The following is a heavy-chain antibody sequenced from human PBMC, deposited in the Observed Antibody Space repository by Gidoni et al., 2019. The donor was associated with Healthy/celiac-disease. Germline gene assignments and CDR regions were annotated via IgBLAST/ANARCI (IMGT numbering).Heavy chain of an antibody. CDR3: ARDRGDGYIFWYFDL. J-gene: IGHJ2*01. CDR2: IWYDGSNK. D-gene: IGHD5-12*01. V-gene: IGHV3-33*01. CDR1: GFPFSSYG. Sequence: QVQLVESGGGVVQPGRSLRLSCAASGFPFSSYGMHWVRQAPGKGLEGVAVIWYDGSNKYYADSVKGRFTISRDNSKNTLYLQMNSLRAEDTAVYYCARDRGDGYIFWYFDLWGRGTLVTVSS.